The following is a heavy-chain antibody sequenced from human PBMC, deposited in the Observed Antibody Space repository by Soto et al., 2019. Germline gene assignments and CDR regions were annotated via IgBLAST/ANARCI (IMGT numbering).Heavy chain of an antibody. CDR3: ATDLIRDTAMVINDY. D-gene: IGHD5-18*01. J-gene: IGHJ4*02. CDR2: FDPEDGET. CDR1: GYTLTELS. V-gene: IGHV1-24*01. Sequence: ASVKVSCKVSGYTLTELSMHWVRQAPGKGLEWMGGFDPEDGETIYAQKFQGRVTMTEDTSTDAAYMELSSLRSEDTAVYYCATDLIRDTAMVINDYWGQGTLVTVYS.